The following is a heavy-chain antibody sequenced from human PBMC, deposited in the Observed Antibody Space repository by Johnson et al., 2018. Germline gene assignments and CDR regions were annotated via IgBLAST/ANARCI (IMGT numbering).Heavy chain of an antibody. CDR1: GFTFSSYD. J-gene: IGHJ3*02. D-gene: IGHD5/OR15-5a*01. V-gene: IGHV3-13*01. CDR3: ARGYSVRRETGVAFDI. Sequence: VQLVESGGGLVQPGGSLRLSCAASGFTFSSYDMHWVRQATGKGLEWVSAIGTAGDTYYPGSVKGRFTISRENAKNSLYLQMNSLRAGDTDVYYCARGYSVRRETGVAFDIWGQGTMVTVSS. CDR2: IGTAGDT.